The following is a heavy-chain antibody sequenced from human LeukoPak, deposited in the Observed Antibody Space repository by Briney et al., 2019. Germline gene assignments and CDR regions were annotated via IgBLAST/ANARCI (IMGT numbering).Heavy chain of an antibody. V-gene: IGHV4-34*01. CDR2: INHSGAT. CDR1: GGSFSDYY. D-gene: IGHD3-10*01. J-gene: IGHJ6*02. Sequence: PSETLSLICAVYGGSFSDYYWTWIRQSPGKGLEWIGEINHSGATDYNPSLKSRVTISVDTSKNQFSLKVRSVTAADTAVYYCARRVRGVIISFYYYNGMDVWGQGTTVTVSS. CDR3: ARRVRGVIISFYYYNGMDV.